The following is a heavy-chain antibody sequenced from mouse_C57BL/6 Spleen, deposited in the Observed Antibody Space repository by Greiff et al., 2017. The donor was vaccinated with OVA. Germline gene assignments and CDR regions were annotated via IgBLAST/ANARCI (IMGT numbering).Heavy chain of an antibody. D-gene: IGHD1-1*01. V-gene: IGHV1-26*01. Sequence: VHVKQSGPELVKPGASVKISCKASGYTFTDYYMNWVKQSHGKSLEWIGDINPNNGGTSYNQKFKGKATFTVDKSSSTAYMELRSLTSEDSAVYYCARGTTDPYWYFDVWGTGTTVTVSS. CDR3: ARGTTDPYWYFDV. CDR1: GYTFTDYY. J-gene: IGHJ1*03. CDR2: INPNNGGT.